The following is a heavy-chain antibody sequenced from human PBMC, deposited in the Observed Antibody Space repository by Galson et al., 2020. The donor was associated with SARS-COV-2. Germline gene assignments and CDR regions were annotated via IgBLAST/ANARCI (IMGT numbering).Heavy chain of an antibody. Sequence: ASETLSLTCTVSGGSISSPDYYWSWIRQRPGKGLEWIGYIYYNGRTYYNASLKSRLTISVDTSKNQFSLKLSSVTAADTAVYYCARPEMVWGVFHAFDIWGQGTMLTVSS. CDR2: IYYNGRT. V-gene: IGHV4-31*03. J-gene: IGHJ3*02. CDR1: GGSISSPDYY. CDR3: ARPEMVWGVFHAFDI. D-gene: IGHD3-10*01.